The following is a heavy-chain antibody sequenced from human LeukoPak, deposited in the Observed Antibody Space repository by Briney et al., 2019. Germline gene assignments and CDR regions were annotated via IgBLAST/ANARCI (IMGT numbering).Heavy chain of an antibody. V-gene: IGHV3-21*01. CDR3: ARDLVATDATFDY. D-gene: IGHD5-12*01. J-gene: IGHJ4*02. Sequence: PGGSLRLSCAASGFTFSSYSMNWVRQAPGKGLEWVSSISSSSYIYYADSVKGRFTISRDNAKNSLYLQMNSLRAEDTAVYYCARDLVATDATFDYWGQGTLVTVSS. CDR1: GFTFSSYS. CDR2: ISSSSYI.